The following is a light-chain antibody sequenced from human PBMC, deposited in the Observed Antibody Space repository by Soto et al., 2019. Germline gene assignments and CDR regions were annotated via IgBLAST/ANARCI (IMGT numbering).Light chain of an antibody. CDR3: LQHNSYPRT. Sequence: DIQMTQSPSSLSASLGAKVTITARASQAIRMDLGWYQQKPGKAPNRLIYAASSLQSGVPSRFSGSGSGTEFTLTISSLQPEDFATYYCLQHNSYPRTFGQGTKVEIK. CDR1: QAIRMD. CDR2: AAS. J-gene: IGKJ1*01. V-gene: IGKV1-17*01.